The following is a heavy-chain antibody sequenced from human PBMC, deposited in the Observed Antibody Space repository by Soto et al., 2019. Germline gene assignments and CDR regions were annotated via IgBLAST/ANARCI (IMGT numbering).Heavy chain of an antibody. Sequence: GASVKVSCKASGGTFSSYAISWVRQAPGQGLEWMGGIIPIFGTANYAQKFQGRVTITADESTSTAYMELSSLRSEDTAVYYCARVGGWAYYYYYGMDVWGQGTTVTVSS. CDR1: GGTFSSYA. CDR2: IIPIFGTA. D-gene: IGHD3-10*01. CDR3: ARVGGWAYYYYYGMDV. V-gene: IGHV1-69*13. J-gene: IGHJ6*02.